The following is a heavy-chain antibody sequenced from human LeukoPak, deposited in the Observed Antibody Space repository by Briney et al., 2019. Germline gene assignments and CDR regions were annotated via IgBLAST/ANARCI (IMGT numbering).Heavy chain of an antibody. J-gene: IGHJ6*02. CDR2: IIPILGIA. D-gene: IGHD5-18*01. V-gene: IGHV1-69*04. Sequence: SVKVSRKASGGTFSSYAISWVRQAPGQGLEWMGRIIPILGIANCAQKFQGRVTITADKSTSTAYMELSSLRSEDTAVYYCARGADTAMLDDYYYGMDVWGQGTTVTVSS. CDR3: ARGADTAMLDDYYYGMDV. CDR1: GGTFSSYA.